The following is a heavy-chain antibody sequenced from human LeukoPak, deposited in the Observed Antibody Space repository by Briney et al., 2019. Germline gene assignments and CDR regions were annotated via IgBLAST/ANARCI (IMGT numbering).Heavy chain of an antibody. Sequence: PGGSLRLSCAASGFTFSRYAMTWVRQAPGKGTEWVSGISGSGVSTDYADSVKGRFTISRDSSKNTVYLQMNSLGAEDTAVYYCAKDGSTYGIFYFDSWGQGTLVTVSS. V-gene: IGHV3-23*01. CDR3: AKDGSTYGIFYFDS. J-gene: IGHJ4*02. CDR1: GFTFSRYA. CDR2: ISGSGVST. D-gene: IGHD5-18*01.